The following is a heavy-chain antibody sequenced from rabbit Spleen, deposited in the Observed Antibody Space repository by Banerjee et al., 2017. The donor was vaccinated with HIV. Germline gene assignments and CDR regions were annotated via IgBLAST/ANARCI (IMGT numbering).Heavy chain of an antibody. J-gene: IGHJ2*01. CDR1: GFSFSNNYY. V-gene: IGHV1S45*01. D-gene: IGHD1-1*01. Sequence: QEQLVESGGGLVQPEGSLTLTCKASGFSFSNNYYMCWVRQAPGKGLESIACIYGGDGHSTWYASWAKGRFTISKTSSTTVTLQVTSLTAADTATYFCARNYVNVFDPWGPGTLVTVS. CDR3: ARNYVNVFDP. CDR2: IYGGDGHST.